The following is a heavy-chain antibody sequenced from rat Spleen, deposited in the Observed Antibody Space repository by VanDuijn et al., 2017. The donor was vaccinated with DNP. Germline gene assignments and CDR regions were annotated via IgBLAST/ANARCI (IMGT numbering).Heavy chain of an antibody. CDR1: GFSLTNYH. CDR2: MWNDGDT. J-gene: IGHJ4*01. Sequence: VQLQESGPGLVKPSQSLSLTCTVSGFSLTNYHVHWVRQPPGKGLEWMGVMWNDGDTSYNSALKSRLSISRDTSTSQVFLKMNSLQTDDTGTYYCTRDQDYYYDGGYYPTMDAWGQGTSVTVSS. V-gene: IGHV2-32*01. CDR3: TRDQDYYYDGGYYPTMDA. D-gene: IGHD1-12*02.